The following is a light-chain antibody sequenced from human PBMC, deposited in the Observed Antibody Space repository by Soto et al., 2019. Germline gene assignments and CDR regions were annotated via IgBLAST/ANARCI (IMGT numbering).Light chain of an antibody. Sequence: SVLTQPASVSWSPGQSIPISCTGTNSYVGGYNYVSWYQQHPGKAPKLMIYDVSNRPSGVSNRFSGSKSGNTASLTISGLQAEDEADYYCSSYTSSSTRVFGTGTKATVL. V-gene: IGLV2-14*01. CDR1: NSYVGGYNY. J-gene: IGLJ1*01. CDR2: DVS. CDR3: SSYTSSSTRV.